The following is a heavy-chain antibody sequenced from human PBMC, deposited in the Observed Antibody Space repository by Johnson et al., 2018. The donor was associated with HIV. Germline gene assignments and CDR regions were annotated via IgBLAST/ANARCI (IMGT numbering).Heavy chain of an antibody. Sequence: QMLLVESGGGLVKPGGSLRLSCAASGFTFSDYYMSWIRQAPGKGLEWVSYISSSGSTIYYADSVKGRFTISRDNAKNSLYLQMNSLRAEDTAVYYCARDPPVTTTHNAFDIWGQGTMVTVSS. CDR2: ISSSGSTI. V-gene: IGHV3-11*04. D-gene: IGHD4-17*01. CDR1: GFTFSDYY. CDR3: ARDPPVTTTHNAFDI. J-gene: IGHJ3*02.